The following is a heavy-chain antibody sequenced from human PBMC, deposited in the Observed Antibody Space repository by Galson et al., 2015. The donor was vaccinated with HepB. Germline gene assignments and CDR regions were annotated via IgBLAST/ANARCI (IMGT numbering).Heavy chain of an antibody. CDR3: SRDPSTNMAMDH. D-gene: IGHD5-18*01. CDR2: IYYRSKWSS. J-gene: IGHJ4*02. CDR1: GDSVSSNTA. V-gene: IGHV6-1*01. Sequence: CAISGDSVSSNTAWNWIRQSPSGGLEWLGRIYYRSKWSSNYAVSVKNRIIINPDTSRNQFSLQLNSVTPEDTAIYFCSRDPSTNMAMDHWGQGTLVTVSS.